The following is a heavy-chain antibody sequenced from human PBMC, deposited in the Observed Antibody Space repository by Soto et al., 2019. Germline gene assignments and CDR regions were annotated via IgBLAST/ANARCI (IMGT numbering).Heavy chain of an antibody. CDR2: ISYDGSNK. J-gene: IGHJ6*02. Sequence: QVQLVESGGGVVQPGRSLRLSCAASGFTFSSYGMHWVRQAPGKGLERVAVISYDGSNKYYADSVKGRFTISRDNSKNTLYLQMNSLRAEDTAVYYCASSPVATSYYYYGMDVWGQGTTVTVSS. CDR3: ASSPVATSYYYYGMDV. D-gene: IGHD5-12*01. CDR1: GFTFSSYG. V-gene: IGHV3-30*03.